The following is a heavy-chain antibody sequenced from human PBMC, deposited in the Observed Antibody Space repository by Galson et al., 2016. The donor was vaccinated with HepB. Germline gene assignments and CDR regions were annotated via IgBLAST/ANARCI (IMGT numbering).Heavy chain of an antibody. CDR2: LSYNGVNH. V-gene: IGHV3-30*18. CDR3: TKQVAEGGLGDT. Sequence: SLRLSCAASGFMFNNYGMHWVRQAPDKGLEWVAGLSYNGVNHHYSDSVMGRFTVSRDNSKSTLYLQMDSLRPEDTAVYYCTKQVAEGGLGDTWGQGTLVTVSS. CDR1: GFMFNNYG. D-gene: IGHD5-12*01. J-gene: IGHJ5*02.